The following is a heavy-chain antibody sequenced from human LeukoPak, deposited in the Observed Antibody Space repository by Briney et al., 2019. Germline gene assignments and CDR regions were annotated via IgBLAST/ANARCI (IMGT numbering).Heavy chain of an antibody. D-gene: IGHD5-18*01. J-gene: IGHJ4*02. CDR2: IIPIFGTA. Sequence: SVKVSCKASGGTFSSYAISWVRQAPGQGLEWMGGIIPIFGTANYAQKFQGRVTITRDTSASTAYMELSSLRSEDTAVYYCARGARNTAMDYSDYWGQGTLVTVSS. V-gene: IGHV1-69*05. CDR3: ARGARNTAMDYSDY. CDR1: GGTFSSYA.